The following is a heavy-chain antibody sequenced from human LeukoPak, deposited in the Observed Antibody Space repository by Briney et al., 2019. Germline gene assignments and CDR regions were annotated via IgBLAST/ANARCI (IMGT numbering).Heavy chain of an antibody. CDR2: TNPSGGST. CDR3: ARDGQIRGLDWYFDL. J-gene: IGHJ2*01. Sequence: ASVKVSCKASGYTFTSYYMHWVRQAPGQGLEWMGITNPSGGSTSYAQKFQGRVTMTRDMSTSTVYMELSSLRSEDTAVYYCARDGQIRGLDWYFDLWGRGTLVTVSS. V-gene: IGHV1-46*01. CDR1: GYTFTSYY. D-gene: IGHD5-12*01.